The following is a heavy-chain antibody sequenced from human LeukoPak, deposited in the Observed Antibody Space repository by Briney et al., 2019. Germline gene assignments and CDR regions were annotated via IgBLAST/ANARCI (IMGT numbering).Heavy chain of an antibody. V-gene: IGHV3-9*01. D-gene: IGHD3-10*01. Sequence: GGSLRLSCAASGFTFDDYAMHWVRQAPGKGLEWVSGISWNSGSIGYADSVKGRFTISRDNAQNTLYLQMNSLRAEDTAVYYCASDRVLGSGSLDNWGQGTLVTVSS. J-gene: IGHJ4*02. CDR1: GFTFDDYA. CDR2: ISWNSGSI. CDR3: ASDRVLGSGSLDN.